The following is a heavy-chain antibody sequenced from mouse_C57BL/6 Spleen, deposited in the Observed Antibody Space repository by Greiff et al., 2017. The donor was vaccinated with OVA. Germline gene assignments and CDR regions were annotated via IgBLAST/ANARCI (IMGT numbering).Heavy chain of an antibody. Sequence: LQQPGAELVKPGASVKMSCKASGYTFTSYWITWVKQRPGQGLEWIGDIYPGSGSTNYNEKFKSKATLTVDTSSSTAYMQLSSLTSEDSAVYYCARRWLLRKDWYFDVWGTGTTVTVSS. CDR1: GYTFTSYW. V-gene: IGHV1-55*01. CDR3: ARRWLLRKDWYFDV. J-gene: IGHJ1*03. CDR2: IYPGSGST. D-gene: IGHD2-3*01.